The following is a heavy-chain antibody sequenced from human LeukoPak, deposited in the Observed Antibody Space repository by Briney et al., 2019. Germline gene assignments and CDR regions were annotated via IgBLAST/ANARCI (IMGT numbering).Heavy chain of an antibody. CDR3: AADDLISMS. CDR1: GGSFSDFY. Sequence: SETLSLTCAVTGGSFSDFYWSWIRQPPGKGLEWIGEINHFGRTNYNPSLKSRVTISLDTSKNQFSLKLSSVTAADTAVYYCAADDLISMSWGQGTLVTVSS. V-gene: IGHV4-34*01. CDR2: INHFGRT. D-gene: IGHD3-16*01. J-gene: IGHJ5*02.